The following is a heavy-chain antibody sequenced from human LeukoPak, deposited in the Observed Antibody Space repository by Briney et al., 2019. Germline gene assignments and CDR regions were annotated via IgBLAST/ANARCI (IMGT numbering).Heavy chain of an antibody. J-gene: IGHJ4*02. D-gene: IGHD3-22*01. CDR1: GGSISSSSYY. CDR2: MYYSGST. CDR3: GKHQSYYDSSGPPDY. Sequence: SETLSLTCTVSGGSISSSSYYWGWIRQPPGKGLEWIGSMYYSGSTYYNPSLKSRVTISVETSKNQFSLKLSPGAAADTAVYYGGKHQSYYDSSGPPDYWGQGTLVTVSS. V-gene: IGHV4-39*01.